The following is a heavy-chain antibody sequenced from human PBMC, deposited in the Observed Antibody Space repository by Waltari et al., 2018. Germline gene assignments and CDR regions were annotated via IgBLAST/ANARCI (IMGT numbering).Heavy chain of an antibody. D-gene: IGHD3-22*01. CDR2: IWYDGSNK. J-gene: IGHJ4*02. CDR3: ARDSLDSSGYGEY. Sequence: QVQLVESGGGVVQPGRFLRLSCAATGFTTRSIGMLWVRSAPGKGLEWVAVIWYDGSNKYNADSVKGRFTISRDNSKNTLYLQMNSLRAEDTAVYYCARDSLDSSGYGEYWGQGTLVTVSS. V-gene: IGHV3-33*01. CDR1: GFTTRSIG.